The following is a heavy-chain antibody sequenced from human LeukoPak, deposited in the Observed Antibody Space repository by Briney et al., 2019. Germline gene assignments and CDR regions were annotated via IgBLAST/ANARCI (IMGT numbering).Heavy chain of an antibody. CDR3: ARQTSTRFFEVDASGMDV. V-gene: IGHV5-51*01. D-gene: IGHD3-3*01. Sequence: GESLKISCKGSGSRFTSYWIGWVRQMPGKGLEWMGIIYPGDSDTGYSPSFQGQVTISADKSSNTAYLQWNSLKASDTAMYFCARQTSTRFFEVDASGMDVWGQGTTVTVSS. CDR2: IYPGDSDT. J-gene: IGHJ6*02. CDR1: GSRFTSYW.